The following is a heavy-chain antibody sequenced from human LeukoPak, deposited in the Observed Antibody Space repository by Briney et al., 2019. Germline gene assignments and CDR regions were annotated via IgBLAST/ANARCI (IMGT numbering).Heavy chain of an antibody. J-gene: IGHJ6*02. V-gene: IGHV3-48*02. CDR2: ISTSSGTI. CDR1: GFTFSSYS. D-gene: IGHD3-10*01. Sequence: GGSLRLSCAASGFTFSSYSMNWVRQAPGEGLEWVSYISTSSGTIYYADSVKGRFTISRDNAKNSLYLQMNSLRDEDTALYYCARDRYYGSTSPLGMDVWGQGTTVTVSS. CDR3: ARDRYYGSTSPLGMDV.